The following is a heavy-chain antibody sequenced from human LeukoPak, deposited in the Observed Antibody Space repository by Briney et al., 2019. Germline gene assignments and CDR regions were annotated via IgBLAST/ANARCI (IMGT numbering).Heavy chain of an antibody. CDR2: INHSGST. D-gene: IGHD3-22*01. V-gene: IGHV4-34*01. CDR3: ARGKTGYYYDSSGTISVDAFDI. J-gene: IGHJ3*02. Sequence: SETLSLTCAVYGGSFSGHYWSWIRQPPGKGLEWIGEINHSGSTNYNPSLKSRVTISVDTSKNQFSLKLSSVTAADTAVYYCARGKTGYYYDSSGTISVDAFDIWGQGTMVTVSS. CDR1: GGSFSGHY.